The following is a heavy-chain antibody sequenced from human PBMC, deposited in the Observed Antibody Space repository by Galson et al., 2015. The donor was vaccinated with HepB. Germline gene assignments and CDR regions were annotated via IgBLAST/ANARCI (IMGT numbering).Heavy chain of an antibody. V-gene: IGHV3-15*01. CDR2: IKRKTDGGTI. CDR3: TAPKTDSSVWIPD. CDR1: GFTFSNAW. J-gene: IGHJ1*01. Sequence: SLRLSCAASGFTFSNAWMSWVRQAPGKGLEWVGRIKRKTDGGTIDYAAPVKGRFTISRDDSKNTLYLEMNSLQTGDTAVYYCTAPKTDSSVWIPDWGQGTLVTVSS. D-gene: IGHD6-19*01.